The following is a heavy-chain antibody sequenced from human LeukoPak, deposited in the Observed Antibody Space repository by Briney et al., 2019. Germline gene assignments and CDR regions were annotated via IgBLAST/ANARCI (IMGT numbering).Heavy chain of an antibody. D-gene: IGHD1-26*01. CDR3: AKVARFLLRFYY. Sequence: GGSLRLSCAASGFTFSSYAMSWVRQAPGKGLEGVSAISGSGGSTYYADSVEGRFTISRDNSKNTLYLQMNSMRAEDTAVYYCAKVARFLLRFYYWGQGTLVTVSS. CDR2: ISGSGGST. CDR1: GFTFSSYA. J-gene: IGHJ4*02. V-gene: IGHV3-23*01.